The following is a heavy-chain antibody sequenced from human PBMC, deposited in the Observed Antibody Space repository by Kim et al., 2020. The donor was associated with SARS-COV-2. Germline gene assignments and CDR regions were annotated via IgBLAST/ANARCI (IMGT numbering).Heavy chain of an antibody. CDR1: GYTFASYG. Sequence: ASVKVSCKPSGYTFASYGISWVRQAPGQGLEWMGWINTKKGDTKYAQKFQGRVTMTADTYTSTVYMELRSLRSDDTAIYYCARRTPEDYWGQGTLVTVSS. V-gene: IGHV1-18*01. J-gene: IGHJ4*02. CDR3: ARRTPEDY. CDR2: INTKKGDT.